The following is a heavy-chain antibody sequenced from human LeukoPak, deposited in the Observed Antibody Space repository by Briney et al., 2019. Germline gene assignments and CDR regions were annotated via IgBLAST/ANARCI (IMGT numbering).Heavy chain of an antibody. D-gene: IGHD6-19*01. CDR1: GYTFTSYG. Sequence: ASVKVSCKASGYTFTSYGVSWVRQAPGQGLEWMGWISAYNGNTNYAQKLQGRVTMTTDTSTSTAYMELRSLRSDDTAVYYRARGSSWYLTYYYYGMDVWGQGTTVTVSS. CDR3: ARGSSWYLTYYYYGMDV. CDR2: ISAYNGNT. V-gene: IGHV1-18*01. J-gene: IGHJ6*02.